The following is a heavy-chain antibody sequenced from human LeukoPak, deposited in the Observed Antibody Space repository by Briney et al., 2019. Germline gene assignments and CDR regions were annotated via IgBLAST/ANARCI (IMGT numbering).Heavy chain of an antibody. J-gene: IGHJ5*02. V-gene: IGHV1-69*05. D-gene: IGHD3-22*01. CDR1: GGTFSSYA. Sequence: SVKVSCKASGGTFSSYAISWVRQAPGQGLEWMGGIIPIFGTVNYAQKFQGRVTITTDESTSTAYMELSSLRSEDTAVYYCAGYDSSGYYGFDPWGQGTLVTVSS. CDR3: AGYDSSGYYGFDP. CDR2: IIPIFGTV.